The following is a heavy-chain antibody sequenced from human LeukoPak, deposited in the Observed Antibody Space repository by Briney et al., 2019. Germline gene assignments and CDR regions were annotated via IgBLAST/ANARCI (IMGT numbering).Heavy chain of an antibody. CDR1: GFTVSSNY. CDR2: IYSGGST. V-gene: IGHV3-53*01. CDR3: ARGPGAVAGTVYFDY. Sequence: GGSLRLSCAASGFTVSSNYMSWVRQAPGKGLEWVSVIYSGGSTYYADSVKGRFTISRDNSKNTLYLQMNSLRAEDTAVYYCARGPGAVAGTVYFDYWGQGTLATVSS. J-gene: IGHJ4*02. D-gene: IGHD6-19*01.